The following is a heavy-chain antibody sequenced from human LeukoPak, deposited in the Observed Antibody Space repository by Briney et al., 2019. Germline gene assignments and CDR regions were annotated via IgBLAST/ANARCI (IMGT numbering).Heavy chain of an antibody. CDR1: GFTFSSYA. Sequence: QPGGSPRLSCAASGFTFSSYAMSWVRQAPGKGLEWVSAISGSGGSTYYADSVKGRFTISRDNSKNTLYLQMNSLRAEDTAVYYCAKGDYDFWSGFPTADYWGQGTLVTVSS. V-gene: IGHV3-23*01. D-gene: IGHD3-3*01. CDR2: ISGSGGST. J-gene: IGHJ4*02. CDR3: AKGDYDFWSGFPTADY.